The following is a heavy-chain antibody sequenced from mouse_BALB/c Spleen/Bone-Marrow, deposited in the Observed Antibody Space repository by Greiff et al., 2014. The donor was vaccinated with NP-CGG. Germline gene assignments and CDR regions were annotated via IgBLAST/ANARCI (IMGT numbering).Heavy chain of an antibody. V-gene: IGHV15-2*02. D-gene: IGHD1-1*01. J-gene: IGHJ2*01. CDR2: ILPSIGRT. Sequence: VQLQQSGSELRSPGSSVKLSCKDFDSEVFPITYMSWVRQKPGHGFEWIADILPSIGRTIYGQNFADKATLDADTVSNTAYLELNGLTSEDSAIYYCARLYGNTFDYWGQGTTLTVSS. CDR3: ARLYGNTFDY. CDR1: DSEVFPITY.